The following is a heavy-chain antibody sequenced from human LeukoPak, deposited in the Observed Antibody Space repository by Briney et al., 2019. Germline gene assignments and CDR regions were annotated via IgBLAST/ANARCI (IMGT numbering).Heavy chain of an antibody. Sequence: ASVKVSCKASGYTFIGHYMHWVRQAPGQGLEWMGWSNPNSGGTNYAQKFLGRVTMTRDTSISTAYMELSSLRSEDTAVYYCAGPWTYYYDSSGYAFDIWGQGTMVTVSS. CDR3: AGPWTYYYDSSGYAFDI. V-gene: IGHV1-2*02. D-gene: IGHD3-22*01. J-gene: IGHJ3*02. CDR1: GYTFIGHY. CDR2: SNPNSGGT.